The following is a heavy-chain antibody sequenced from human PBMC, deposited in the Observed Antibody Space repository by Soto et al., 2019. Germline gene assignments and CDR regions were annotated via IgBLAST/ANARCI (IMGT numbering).Heavy chain of an antibody. J-gene: IGHJ6*02. CDR3: ARGGDVNYYHGMDV. CDR1: GDTFTSYG. CDR2: ISAYNGKT. Sequence: GASVKVSCKASGDTFTSYGISCVRQAPGQGLEWMGWISAYNGKTNYAQNVQGRVTMTTDTSTRTAYMDLRSLRSDDTAVYYCARGGDVNYYHGMDVWGQGTTVTVSS. V-gene: IGHV1-18*01. D-gene: IGHD5-12*01.